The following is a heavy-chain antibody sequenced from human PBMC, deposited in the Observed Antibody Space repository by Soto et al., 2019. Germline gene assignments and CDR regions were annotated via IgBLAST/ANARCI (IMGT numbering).Heavy chain of an antibody. J-gene: IGHJ3*02. Sequence: ASLKVSCKASGYTFTSYYMHWVRQAPGQGLEWMGIINPSGGSTSYAQKFQGRVTMTRDTSTSTVYMELSSLRSEDTAVYYCARDWGRITIFGVAPGPFDIWGQGTMVTVSS. CDR2: INPSGGST. CDR1: GYTFTSYY. CDR3: ARDWGRITIFGVAPGPFDI. D-gene: IGHD3-3*01. V-gene: IGHV1-46*01.